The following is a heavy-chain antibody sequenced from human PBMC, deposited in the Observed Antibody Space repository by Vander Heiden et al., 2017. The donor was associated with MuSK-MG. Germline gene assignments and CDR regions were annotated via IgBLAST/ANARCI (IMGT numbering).Heavy chain of an antibody. CDR2: IYPGDSDT. CDR1: GYSFTSYW. V-gene: IGHV5-51*01. Sequence: EVQLVQSGAEVKTPGESLKISCKGSGYSFTSYWIGWVRQMPGKGLEWMGIIYPGDSDTRYSPSFQGQVTISADKSISTAYLQWSSLKASDTAMYYCARHVNDDYGDYISPYYYYYYMDVWGKGTTVTVSS. D-gene: IGHD4-17*01. J-gene: IGHJ6*03. CDR3: ARHVNDDYGDYISPYYYYYYMDV.